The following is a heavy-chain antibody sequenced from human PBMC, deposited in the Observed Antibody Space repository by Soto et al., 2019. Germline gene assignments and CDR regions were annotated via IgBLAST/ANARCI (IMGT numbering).Heavy chain of an antibody. D-gene: IGHD3-22*01. CDR3: ARDGGYPYYFDY. CDR1: GGSVSSSSYY. CDR2: IYYSGST. J-gene: IGHJ4*02. Sequence: SETLSLTCTVSGGSVSSSSYYWGWIRQPPGKGLEWIGSIYYSGSTYYNPSLKSRVTISVDTSKNQFSLKLSSVTAADTAVYYCARDGGYPYYFDYWGQGTLVTAPQ. V-gene: IGHV4-39*02.